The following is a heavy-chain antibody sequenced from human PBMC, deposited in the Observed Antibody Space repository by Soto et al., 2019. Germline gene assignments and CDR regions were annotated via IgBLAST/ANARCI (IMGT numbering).Heavy chain of an antibody. V-gene: IGHV1-69*13. CDR3: ASQIIVPYSSSWSPGYNWFDP. Sequence: ESSVKVSCKASGGTFSSYAISWVRQAPGQGLEWMGGIIPIFGTANYAQKFQGRVTITADESTSTAYMELSSLRSEDTAVYYCASQIIVPYSSSWSPGYNWFDPWGQGTLVTVSS. J-gene: IGHJ5*02. CDR2: IIPIFGTA. D-gene: IGHD6-13*01. CDR1: GGTFSSYA.